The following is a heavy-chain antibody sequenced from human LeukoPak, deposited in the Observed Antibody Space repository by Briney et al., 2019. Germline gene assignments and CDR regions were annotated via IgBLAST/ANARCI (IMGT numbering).Heavy chain of an antibody. D-gene: IGHD3-16*01. CDR2: IYYSGST. CDR1: GGSISSYY. V-gene: IGHV4-59*01. CDR3: ARVRNFLGASLFDY. Sequence: PSETLSLTCTVSGGSISSYYWSWIRQPPGKGLEWIGYIYYSGSTNYNPSLKSRVTISVHTSKNQFSLKLSSVTAADTAVYYCARVRNFLGASLFDYWGQGTLVTVSS. J-gene: IGHJ4*02.